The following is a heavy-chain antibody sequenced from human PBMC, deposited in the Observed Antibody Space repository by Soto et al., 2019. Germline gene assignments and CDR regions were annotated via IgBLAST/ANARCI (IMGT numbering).Heavy chain of an antibody. J-gene: IGHJ5*02. D-gene: IGHD2-2*02. CDR3: ARDREGYCTSTSCYIGWFDP. CDR2: ISSSSSYI. Sequence: GGSLRLSCAASGFTFSSYTMNWVRQAPGKGLEWVSSISSSSSYIYYADSVKGRFTISRDNAKNSLYLQMNSLRAEDTAVYFCARDREGYCTSTSCYIGWFDPWGQGTLVTVSS. CDR1: GFTFSSYT. V-gene: IGHV3-21*01.